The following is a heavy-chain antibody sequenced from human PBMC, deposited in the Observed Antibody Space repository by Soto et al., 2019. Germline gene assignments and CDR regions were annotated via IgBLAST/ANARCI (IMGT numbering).Heavy chain of an antibody. D-gene: IGHD3-10*01. Sequence: QITLEESGPTLVRPTQTLTLTCTFSGFSLTTNNVGVGWIRQPPGKALEWLGFIYGDDDTRYSTPLKSPRPLHMDTSKNHVVLTMANVDPVDTTTYYGTHTIYLHYYYSISIDVRRQATTVTVS. CDR2: IYGDDDT. V-gene: IGHV2-5*02. CDR3: THTIYLHYYYSISIDV. CDR1: GFSLTTNNVG. J-gene: IGHJ6*02.